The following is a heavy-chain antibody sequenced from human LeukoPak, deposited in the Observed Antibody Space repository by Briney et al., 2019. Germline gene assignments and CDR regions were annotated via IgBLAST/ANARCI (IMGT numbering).Heavy chain of an antibody. CDR1: GGSVSSGSYY. J-gene: IGHJ4*02. CDR3: ARGFYYFDD. D-gene: IGHD3-3*01. Sequence: SETVSLTCTVSGGSVSSGSYYWSWIRQPPGKGLEWIGYIYYSGSTNYNPSLKSRVAIPVDTSRNQFSLKLTSVTAADTAVYYCARGFYYFDDWGQGTLVTVPS. V-gene: IGHV4-61*01. CDR2: IYYSGST.